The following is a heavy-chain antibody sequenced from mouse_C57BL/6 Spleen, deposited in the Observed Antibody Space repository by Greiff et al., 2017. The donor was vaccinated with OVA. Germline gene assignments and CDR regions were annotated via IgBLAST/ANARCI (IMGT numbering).Heavy chain of an antibody. V-gene: IGHV10-1*01. J-gene: IGHJ3*01. D-gene: IGHD2-4*01. CDR3: VRDDYDVSAWFAY. Sequence: EVKLVESGGGLVQPKGSLKLSCAASGFSFNTYAMNWVRQAPGKGLEWVARIRSKSNNYATYYADSVKDRFTISRDDSESMLYLQMNNLKTEDTAMYYGVRDDYDVSAWFAYWGQGTLVTVSA. CDR1: GFSFNTYA. CDR2: IRSKSNNYAT.